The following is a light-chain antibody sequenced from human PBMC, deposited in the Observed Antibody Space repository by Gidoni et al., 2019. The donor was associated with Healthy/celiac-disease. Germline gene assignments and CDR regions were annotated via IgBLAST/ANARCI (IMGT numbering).Light chain of an antibody. CDR2: EAS. Sequence: EIVLTQSPATLSLSPGERATLSCRASQSVRSYLAWYQQKPGQAPRLLIYEASNRATGIPARFSGSGSGTDFTLTISSLEPEDFAVYYCQQRSNWPPNTFGQGTKLEIK. J-gene: IGKJ2*01. CDR1: QSVRSY. V-gene: IGKV3-11*01. CDR3: QQRSNWPPNT.